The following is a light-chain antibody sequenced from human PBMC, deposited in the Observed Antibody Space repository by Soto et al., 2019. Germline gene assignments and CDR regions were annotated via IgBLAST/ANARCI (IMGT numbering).Light chain of an antibody. Sequence: EIVLTQSPATLSLSPGERATLSCRASQSVNRYLAWYQQKPGQAPRLLIYDASNRATGIPARFSGSGSGTDFTLTISSLEPEYFAVYYCQQRSDWPSTFGGGTKVQIK. J-gene: IGKJ4*01. CDR3: QQRSDWPST. CDR2: DAS. CDR1: QSVNRY. V-gene: IGKV3-11*01.